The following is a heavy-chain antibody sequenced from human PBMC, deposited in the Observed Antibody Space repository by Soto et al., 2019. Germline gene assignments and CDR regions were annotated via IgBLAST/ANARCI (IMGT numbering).Heavy chain of an antibody. J-gene: IGHJ4*02. Sequence: SETLSLTCTVSGGSISPYYWSWIRQPPGKGLEWIGEINHSGSTNYNPSLKSRVTISVDTSRNQFSLKLSSVTAADTAVYYCARTMYSSGWYPPYYWGQGTLVTVSS. CDR3: ARTMYSSGWYPPYY. D-gene: IGHD6-19*01. V-gene: IGHV4-59*12. CDR1: GGSISPYY. CDR2: INHSGST.